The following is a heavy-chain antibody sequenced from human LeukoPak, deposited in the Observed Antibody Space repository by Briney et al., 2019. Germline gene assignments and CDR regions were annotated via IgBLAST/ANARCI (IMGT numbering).Heavy chain of an antibody. Sequence: PSETLSLTCTVSGGSISSYYWSWIRQPPGKGLEWIGYIYYSGSTNYNPSLKSRVTISVDTSKNQFSLKLSSVTAADTAVYYCASFYYDPLYYFDYWGQGTLVTVSS. CDR3: ASFYYDPLYYFDY. CDR2: IYYSGST. CDR1: GGSISSYY. V-gene: IGHV4-59*08. J-gene: IGHJ4*02. D-gene: IGHD3-22*01.